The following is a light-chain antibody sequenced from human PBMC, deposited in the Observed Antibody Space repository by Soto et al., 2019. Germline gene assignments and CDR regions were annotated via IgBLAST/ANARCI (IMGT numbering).Light chain of an antibody. CDR2: DVN. Sequence: QSALTQPASVSGSLGQSITISCTGTSSDIAIYNYVSWYQQHPGKVPKLVIYDVNNRPSGVSNRFSGSKSANTASLTISGLRAEVEADYYCCSYTISNTPLFGGGTKLTVL. J-gene: IGLJ3*02. CDR3: CSYTISNTPL. CDR1: SSDIAIYNY. V-gene: IGLV2-14*03.